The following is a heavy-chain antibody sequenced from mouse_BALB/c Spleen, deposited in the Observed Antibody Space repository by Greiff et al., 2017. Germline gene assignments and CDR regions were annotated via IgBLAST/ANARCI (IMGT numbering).Heavy chain of an antibody. Sequence: EVKLMESGGGLVQPGGSRKLSCAASGFTFSSFGMHWVRQALEKGLEWVAYISSGSSTIYYADTVKGRFTISRDNPKNTLFLQMTSLRSEDTAMYYCARSGNYLAWFAYWGQGTLVTVSA. CDR1: GFTFSSFG. CDR2: ISSGSSTI. J-gene: IGHJ3*01. D-gene: IGHD2-1*01. CDR3: ARSGNYLAWFAY. V-gene: IGHV5-17*02.